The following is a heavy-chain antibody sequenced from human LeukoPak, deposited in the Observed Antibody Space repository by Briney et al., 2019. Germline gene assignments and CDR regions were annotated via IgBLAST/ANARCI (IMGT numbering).Heavy chain of an antibody. CDR1: GFTVSSNY. D-gene: IGHD3-22*01. CDR2: IYSGGST. V-gene: IGHV3-53*04. J-gene: IGHJ4*02. Sequence: GGSLRLSCAASGFTVSSNYMSWVRQAPGKGLEWVSVIYSGGSTYYADSVKGRFTISRHNSKNTLYLQMNSLRAEDTAVYYCARWGNYYDSSGSWGPSFGYWGQGTLVTVSS. CDR3: ARWGNYYDSSGSWGPSFGY.